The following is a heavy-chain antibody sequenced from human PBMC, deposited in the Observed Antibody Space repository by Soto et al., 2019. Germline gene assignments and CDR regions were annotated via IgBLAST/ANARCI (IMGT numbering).Heavy chain of an antibody. V-gene: IGHV3-53*02. CDR1: GFNVSSNY. J-gene: IGHJ4*02. CDR2: IYSGGST. Sequence: EVQLVETGGGMIQPGGSLRLSCAASGFNVSSNYMSWVRQAPGKGLEWVSFIYSGGSTSYADSVKGRFTISRDNSKNTVYLHMNSLRAEDTAVYYCARSEHAIFGVVPFDYWGQGTPVTVSS. D-gene: IGHD3-3*01. CDR3: ARSEHAIFGVVPFDY.